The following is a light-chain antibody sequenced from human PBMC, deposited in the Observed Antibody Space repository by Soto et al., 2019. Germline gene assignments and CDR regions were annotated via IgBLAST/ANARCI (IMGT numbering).Light chain of an antibody. Sequence: EIVLTQSPGTLSLSPGERATLSCRASQSVSSNYLAWYQHKPGQGPRLLIYAASSSATGIPDRFSGSGSGTDFTLTISRLEPDDFALYYCQKYGSAFTFGPGTKVDIK. CDR3: QKYGSAFT. CDR2: AAS. V-gene: IGKV3-20*01. J-gene: IGKJ3*01. CDR1: QSVSSNY.